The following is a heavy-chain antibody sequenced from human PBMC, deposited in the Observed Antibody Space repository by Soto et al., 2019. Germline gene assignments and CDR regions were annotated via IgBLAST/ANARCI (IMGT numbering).Heavy chain of an antibody. CDR3: ASSGDAFWSGSFEYYFDY. CDR1: GGTFSSYA. V-gene: IGHV1-69*12. CDR2: IIPIFGTA. Sequence: QVQLVQSGAEVKKPGSSVKVSCKASGGTFSSYAISWVRQAPGQVLEWMGWIIPIFGTANYAQKLQGRVTITADESKSTAYLELSSLSCEDTAVYYCASSGDAFWSGSFEYYFDYWGQGTLVTVSS. D-gene: IGHD3-3*01. J-gene: IGHJ4*02.